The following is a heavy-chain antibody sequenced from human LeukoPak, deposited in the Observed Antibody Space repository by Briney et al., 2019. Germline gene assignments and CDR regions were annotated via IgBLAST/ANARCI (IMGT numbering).Heavy chain of an antibody. D-gene: IGHD3-22*01. J-gene: IGHJ4*02. Sequence: ASVKVSCKASGYTFTSYAMHWVRQAPGQRLEWTGWINAGNGNTKYSQKFQGRVTITRDTSASTAYMELSSLRSEDTAVYYCARDRGFMIVVVLPDYWGQGTLVTVSS. CDR2: INAGNGNT. V-gene: IGHV1-3*01. CDR1: GYTFTSYA. CDR3: ARDRGFMIVVVLPDY.